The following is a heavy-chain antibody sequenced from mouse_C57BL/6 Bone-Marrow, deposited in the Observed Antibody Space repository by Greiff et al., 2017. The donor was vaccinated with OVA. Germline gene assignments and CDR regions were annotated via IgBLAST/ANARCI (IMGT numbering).Heavy chain of an antibody. D-gene: IGHD2-2*01. V-gene: IGHV5-4*01. CDR3: ARDVGLPWYFDV. CDR2: ISDGGSYT. J-gene: IGHJ1*03. Sequence: EVKLMESGGGLVKPGGSLKLSCAASGFTFSSYAMSWVRQTPEKRLEWVATISDGGSYTNYPDNVKGRFTISRDNAKNKMYLQMSHLKSEDTAMYYCARDVGLPWYFDVWGTGTTVTVSS. CDR1: GFTFSSYA.